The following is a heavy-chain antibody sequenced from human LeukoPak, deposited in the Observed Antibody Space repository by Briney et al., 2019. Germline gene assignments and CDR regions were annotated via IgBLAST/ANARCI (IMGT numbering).Heavy chain of an antibody. V-gene: IGHV1-46*01. CDR3: ASSPIPTEWPRFNWFDP. CDR2: INPSGGST. Sequence: ASVKVSCKASGYTFTSYYMHWVRQAPGQGLEWMGIINPSGGSTSYAQEFQGRVTMTRDTSTSTAYMELSSLRSEDTAVYYCASSPIPTEWPRFNWFDPWGQGTLVTVSS. CDR1: GYTFTSYY. D-gene: IGHD5-12*01. J-gene: IGHJ5*02.